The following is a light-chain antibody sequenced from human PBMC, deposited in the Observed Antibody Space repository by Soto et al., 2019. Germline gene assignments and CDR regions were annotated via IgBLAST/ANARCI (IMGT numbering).Light chain of an antibody. CDR3: CSYTTTSAYV. V-gene: IGLV2-23*02. J-gene: IGLJ1*01. Sequence: QSALAQPASVSGSPGQSITISCTGTSSDVGSYNLVSWYQQHPGKGPKLLIFEVSQRPSGVSDRFSGSKSGNMASLTISGLQAEDEADYYCCSYTTTSAYVFGTGTKVT. CDR1: SSDVGSYNL. CDR2: EVS.